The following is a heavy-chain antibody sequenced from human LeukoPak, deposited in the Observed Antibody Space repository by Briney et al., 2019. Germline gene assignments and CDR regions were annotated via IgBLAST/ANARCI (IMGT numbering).Heavy chain of an antibody. CDR3: AREVSSHGNDY. CDR1: GGTSSSYA. J-gene: IGHJ4*02. D-gene: IGHD6-6*01. Sequence: ASVKVSCKASGGTSSSYAISWVRQAPGQGLEWMGRIIPILGIANYAQKFQGRVTITADKSTSTAYMELSSLRSEDTAVYYCAREVSSHGNDYWGQGTLVTVSS. CDR2: IIPILGIA. V-gene: IGHV1-69*04.